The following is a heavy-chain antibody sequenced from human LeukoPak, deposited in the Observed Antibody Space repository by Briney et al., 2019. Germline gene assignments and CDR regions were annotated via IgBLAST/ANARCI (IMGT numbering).Heavy chain of an antibody. CDR2: IYISGST. CDR1: GGSISSAAYY. Sequence: SETLSLTCTVSGGSISSAAYYWSWIRQPAGKGLEWIARIYISGSTSYNPSLKSRVTISVDTSKNQFSLKLSSVTAADTAVYYCAREREGPYGYLDYWGQGTLVTVSS. CDR3: AREREGPYGYLDY. D-gene: IGHD4-17*01. V-gene: IGHV4-61*02. J-gene: IGHJ4*02.